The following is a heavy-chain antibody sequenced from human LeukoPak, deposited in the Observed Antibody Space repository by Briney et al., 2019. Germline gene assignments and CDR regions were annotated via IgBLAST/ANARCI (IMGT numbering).Heavy chain of an antibody. Sequence: PSETLSLTCTVSGGSISTYYWSWIRQPPGKGLEWLTYISHSGSTNFNPSLKSRVTISVDTSMNQFSLKLSSVTAADTAVYYCARESDYYDSSGYFDYWGQGTLVTVSS. V-gene: IGHV4-59*01. CDR1: GGSISTYY. D-gene: IGHD3-22*01. CDR2: ISHSGST. J-gene: IGHJ4*02. CDR3: ARESDYYDSSGYFDY.